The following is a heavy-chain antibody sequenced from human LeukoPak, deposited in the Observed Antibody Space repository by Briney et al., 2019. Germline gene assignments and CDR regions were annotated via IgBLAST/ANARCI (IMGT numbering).Heavy chain of an antibody. Sequence: ASLKVSCTASGYTFTSYYMHWVRQAPGQGLEWMGIINPSGGSTSYAQKFQGRVTMTRDTSTSTVYMELSSLRSEDTAVYYCARDRGSKRVAYCGGDCYIGYFDLWGRGTLVTVSS. V-gene: IGHV1-46*01. J-gene: IGHJ2*01. CDR3: ARDRGSKRVAYCGGDCYIGYFDL. CDR1: GYTFTSYY. CDR2: INPSGGST. D-gene: IGHD2-21*02.